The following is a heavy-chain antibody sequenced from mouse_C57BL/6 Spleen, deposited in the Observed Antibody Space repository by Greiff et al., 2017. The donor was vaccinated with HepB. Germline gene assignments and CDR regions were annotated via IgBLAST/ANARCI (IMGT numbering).Heavy chain of an antibody. Sequence: VQLQQSGAELVKPGASVKISCKASGYAFSSYWMNWVKQRPGKGLEWIGQIYPGDGDTNYNGKFKGKATLTADKSSSTAYMQLSSLTSEDPAVYCCARSIYGYGRYWYFDVWGTGTTVTVSS. CDR3: ARSIYGYGRYWYFDV. CDR1: GYAFSSYW. CDR2: IYPGDGDT. J-gene: IGHJ1*03. D-gene: IGHD2-2*01. V-gene: IGHV1-80*01.